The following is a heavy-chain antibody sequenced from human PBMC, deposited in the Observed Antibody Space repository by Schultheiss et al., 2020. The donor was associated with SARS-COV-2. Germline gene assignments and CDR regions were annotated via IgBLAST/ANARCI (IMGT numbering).Heavy chain of an antibody. D-gene: IGHD3-9*01. V-gene: IGHV3-33*06. CDR3: AKAAYYDILNRMNWFDP. CDR1: GFTFSSYA. Sequence: GGSLRLSCAASGFTFSSYAMHWVRQAPGKGLEWVAVIWYDGSNKYYADSVKGRFTISRDNSKNTLYLQMNSLRAEDTAVYYCAKAAYYDILNRMNWFDPWGQGTLVTVSS. CDR2: IWYDGSNK. J-gene: IGHJ5*02.